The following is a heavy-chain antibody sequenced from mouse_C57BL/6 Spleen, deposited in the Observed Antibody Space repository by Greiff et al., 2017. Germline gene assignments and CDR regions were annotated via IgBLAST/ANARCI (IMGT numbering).Heavy chain of an antibody. Sequence: QVQLQQSGAELARPGASVKLSCKASGYTFTSSGISWVKQRTGQGLEWIGELYPRSGNTYYNEKFKGKATMTADKSSSTAYMELRSLTSEDSAVYCCARFDYDYGEYAMDYWGQGTSVTVSS. J-gene: IGHJ4*01. CDR1: GYTFTSSG. V-gene: IGHV1-81*01. CDR2: LYPRSGNT. D-gene: IGHD2-4*01. CDR3: ARFDYDYGEYAMDY.